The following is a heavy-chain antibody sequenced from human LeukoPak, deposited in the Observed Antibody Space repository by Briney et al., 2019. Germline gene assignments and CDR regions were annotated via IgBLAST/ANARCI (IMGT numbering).Heavy chain of an antibody. V-gene: IGHV3-21*04. CDR1: GFTFSSYS. CDR2: ISSSSSYI. CDR3: ARGEMGYYMDV. J-gene: IGHJ6*03. D-gene: IGHD5-24*01. Sequence: GGSLRLSCAASGFTFSSYSMNWVRQAPGKGLEWVSSISSSSSYIYYADSVKGRFTISRDNAKNSLYLQMNSLRAEDTAVYYCARGEMGYYMDVWGKGTTVTVSS.